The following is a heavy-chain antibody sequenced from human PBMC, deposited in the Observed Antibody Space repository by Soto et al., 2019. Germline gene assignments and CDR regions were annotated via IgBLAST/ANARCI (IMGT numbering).Heavy chain of an antibody. D-gene: IGHD6-13*01. CDR2: IITMFNTA. CDR1: GGSDVLNTYP. J-gene: IGHJ5*02. CDR3: SRHYPTAVSVAGWFDT. Sequence: QVQLVPSGAEIKKPASSVKVSCKASGGSDVLNTYPVSWVRQAPGQGREWMGAIITMFNTADYAQRILGRVTITADEFTRTVYMELTSLTSDDTAVYYCSRHYPTAVSVAGWFDTWGQGTLVTVSS. V-gene: IGHV1-69*01.